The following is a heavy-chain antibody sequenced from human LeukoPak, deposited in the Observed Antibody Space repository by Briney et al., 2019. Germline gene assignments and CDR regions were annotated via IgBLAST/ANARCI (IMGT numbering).Heavy chain of an antibody. CDR2: ISYDGSNK. CDR1: GFTFSSYG. CDR3: AKLSGGYYDILTGYPDY. J-gene: IGHJ4*02. D-gene: IGHD3-9*01. Sequence: GRSLRLSCAASGFTFSSYGMHWVRQAPGKGLEWVAVISYDGSNKYYADSVKGRFTISRDNSKNTLYLQMNSLRAEDTAVYYCAKLSGGYYDILTGYPDYWGQGTLVTVSS. V-gene: IGHV3-30*18.